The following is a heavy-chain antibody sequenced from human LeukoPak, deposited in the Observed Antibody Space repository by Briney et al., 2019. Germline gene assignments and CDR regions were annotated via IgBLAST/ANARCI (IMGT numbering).Heavy chain of an antibody. D-gene: IGHD1/OR15-1a*01. V-gene: IGHV3-23*01. Sequence: GGSLRLSCAGSGLTFSGYAMNWVRQAPGKGLEWVSAISGSGGTTYYADSVKGRFTISRDSSMNTLFLQMNSLRAEDAAVYYCATRTPVPNNQIDSWGQGTLVTVSS. CDR3: ATRTPVPNNQIDS. CDR2: ISGSGGTT. CDR1: GLTFSGYA. J-gene: IGHJ4*02.